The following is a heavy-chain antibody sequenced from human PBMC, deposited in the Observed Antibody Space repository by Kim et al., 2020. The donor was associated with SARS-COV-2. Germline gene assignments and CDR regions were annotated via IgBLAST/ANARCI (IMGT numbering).Heavy chain of an antibody. D-gene: IGHD3-10*01. CDR3: ATSGRGAFDI. J-gene: IGHJ3*02. Sequence: SVKVSCKASGGTINSYSISWVRQAPGQGLEWLGRIIPILGLANYAQNFEGRVAFTADRSPSTAYLELSSLRSDDTAVYYRATSGRGAFDIWGQGTMLTV. CDR2: IIPILGLA. V-gene: IGHV1-69*02. CDR1: GGTINSYS.